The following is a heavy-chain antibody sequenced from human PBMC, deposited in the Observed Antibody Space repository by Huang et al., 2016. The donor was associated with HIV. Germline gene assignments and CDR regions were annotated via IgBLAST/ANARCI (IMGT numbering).Heavy chain of an antibody. Sequence: QVQLVQSGAEVKKPGASVKVSCKVSGYTLTELSIHWVRQAPGKGLEWMGGFDHEHGETNNAQNFQGRVTMTEDTSTDTAYMELNSLRSEDTAVYYCATGFDTYYDIWGQGTMVIASS. CDR3: ATGFDTYYDI. CDR2: FDHEHGET. J-gene: IGHJ3*02. D-gene: IGHD2-21*01. CDR1: GYTLTELS. V-gene: IGHV1-24*01.